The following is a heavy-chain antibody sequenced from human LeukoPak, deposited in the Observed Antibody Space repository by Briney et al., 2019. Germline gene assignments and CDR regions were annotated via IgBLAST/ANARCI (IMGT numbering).Heavy chain of an antibody. V-gene: IGHV4-31*03. Sequence: SETLSLTCTVSGGSISSGGYYWSWIRQHPGKGLEWIGYIYYSGTTYYNPSLKSRITISVDTSKNQFSLKLSSVTAADTAVYYCARFAYCGGHCWYYFDYWGQGSLVTVSS. CDR1: GGSISSGGYY. D-gene: IGHD2-21*02. J-gene: IGHJ4*02. CDR2: IYYSGTT. CDR3: ARFAYCGGHCWYYFDY.